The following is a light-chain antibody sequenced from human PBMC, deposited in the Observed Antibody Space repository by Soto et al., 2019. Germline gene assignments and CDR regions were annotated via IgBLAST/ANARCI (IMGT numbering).Light chain of an antibody. Sequence: ETVMTQSPDTLSLSLGERATLSCRASQSVTYNLAWYQQKPGQAPRLLIHGASTRAIGVPDRFSGSGFGTEFTLTISSLQSEDFATYYCQQSYSTPRTFGQGTKLEIK. V-gene: IGKV3-15*01. CDR3: QQSYSTPRT. CDR1: QSVTYN. J-gene: IGKJ2*01. CDR2: GAS.